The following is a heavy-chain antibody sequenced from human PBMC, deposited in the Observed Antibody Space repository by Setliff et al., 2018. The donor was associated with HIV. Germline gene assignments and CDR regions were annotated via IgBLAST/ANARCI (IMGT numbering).Heavy chain of an antibody. J-gene: IGHJ6*03. CDR2: AYTSEIS. CDR1: GGSMSSYY. CDR3: ARAISTPSYYYHMDV. V-gene: IGHV4-4*08. Sequence: PSETLSLTCTLSGGSMSSYYWTWIRQPPGKGLEWIGYAYTSEISNYNSSLRSRVVISLDTSKNQFSLKLGSVTAADTAVYYCARAISTPSYYYHMDVWGTGTPVTVSS. D-gene: IGHD3-10*01.